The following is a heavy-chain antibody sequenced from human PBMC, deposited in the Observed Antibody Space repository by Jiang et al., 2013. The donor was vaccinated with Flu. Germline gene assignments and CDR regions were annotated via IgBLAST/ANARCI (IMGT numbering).Heavy chain of an antibody. V-gene: IGHV3-23*01. D-gene: IGHD4/OR15-4a*01. Sequence: VQLLESGGGLVQPGGSLRLSCAASGFTFSSYAMSWVRQAPGKGLEWVSAITGSAGSKYYADSVKGRFTISRDNSKNTVYLQMNSLRAEDTAVYYCAKDNYGEYRGVFDYWGQGTLVTASS. J-gene: IGHJ4*02. CDR3: AKDNYGEYRGVFDY. CDR2: ITGSAGSK. CDR1: GFTFSSYA.